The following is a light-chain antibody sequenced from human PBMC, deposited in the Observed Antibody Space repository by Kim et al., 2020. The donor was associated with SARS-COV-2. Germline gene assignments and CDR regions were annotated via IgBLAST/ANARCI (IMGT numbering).Light chain of an antibody. V-gene: IGKV3-15*01. Sequence: SPGERATLACRASQIVGTNVACYQQKACQAPQLLIYGASTRAAGIPARFSGSGSGTEFTLTISSLQSEDLAVYSCQQYDDWPPWTFGQGTKVEIK. J-gene: IGKJ1*01. CDR1: QIVGTN. CDR2: GAS. CDR3: QQYDDWPPWT.